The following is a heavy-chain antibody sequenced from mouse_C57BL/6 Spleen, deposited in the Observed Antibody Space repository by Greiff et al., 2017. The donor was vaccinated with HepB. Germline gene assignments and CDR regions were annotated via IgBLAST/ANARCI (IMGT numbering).Heavy chain of an antibody. CDR3: ARDGYYVETY. CDR2: ISDGGSYT. J-gene: IGHJ3*01. CDR1: GFTFSSYA. V-gene: IGHV5-4*01. D-gene: IGHD2-3*01. Sequence: VQLKESGGGLVKPGGSLKLSCAASGFTFSSYAMSWVRQTPEKRLEWVATISDGGSYTYYPDNVKGRFTISRDNAKNNLYLQMSHLKSEDTAMYYCARDGYYVETYWGQGTLVTVSA.